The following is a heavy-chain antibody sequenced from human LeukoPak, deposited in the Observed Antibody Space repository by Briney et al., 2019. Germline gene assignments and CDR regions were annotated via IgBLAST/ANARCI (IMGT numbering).Heavy chain of an antibody. V-gene: IGHV3-23*01. J-gene: IGHJ4*02. CDR3: AKDGEGYSYGSDY. D-gene: IGHD5-18*01. CDR2: IRGSGGST. Sequence: PGGSLRLSCAASGFSFSSYVMSWVRQAPGKGLEWVSTIRGSGGSTYYADSVKGRFTISRDNSKNTLILHMNSLRAEDTAVYYCAKDGEGYSYGSDYWGQGTLVTVSS. CDR1: GFSFSSYV.